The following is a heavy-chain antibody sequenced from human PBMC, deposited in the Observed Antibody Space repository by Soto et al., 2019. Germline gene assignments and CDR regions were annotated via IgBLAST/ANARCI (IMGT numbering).Heavy chain of an antibody. CDR1: GFIFSSFG. CDR3: VRDLLGSGGHFDY. D-gene: IGHD7-27*01. Sequence: SLRLSCAASGFIFSSFGMHWVRQAPGKGLEWVAHIWYDGSNTYYADSVKGRFTISRDNSSNTLYLQMNSLRAEDTAVYHCVRDLLGSGGHFDYWGQGTPVTSPQ. V-gene: IGHV3-33*01. CDR2: IWYDGSNT. J-gene: IGHJ4*02.